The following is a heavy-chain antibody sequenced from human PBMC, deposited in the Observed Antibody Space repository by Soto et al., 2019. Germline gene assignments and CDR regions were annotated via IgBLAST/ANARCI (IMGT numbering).Heavy chain of an antibody. CDR1: GYSFTSYW. Sequence: GESLKISCKGSGYSFTSYWIGWVRQVPGKGLEWMGIIYPGDSDTRYSPSFQGQVTISADKSISTAYLQWSSLKASDTALYYCARPDRSGWYYFGCWGQGSLVTVSS. D-gene: IGHD3-22*01. V-gene: IGHV5-51*01. CDR2: IYPGDSDT. J-gene: IGHJ4*02. CDR3: ARPDRSGWYYFGC.